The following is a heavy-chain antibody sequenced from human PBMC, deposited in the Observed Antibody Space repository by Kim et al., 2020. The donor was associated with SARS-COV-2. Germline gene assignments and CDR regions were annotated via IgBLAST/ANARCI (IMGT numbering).Heavy chain of an antibody. D-gene: IGHD2-15*01. J-gene: IGHJ4*02. CDR1: GGSITNYF. Sequence: SETLSLTCTVSGGSITNYFWSWIRQPPGKGLEWIGHIYYSGSTNYNPSLKSRVTILVDTSKNQFSLKLSSVTAADTAVYYCARAPWLLPDYWGQGTLVTVSS. V-gene: IGHV4-59*13. CDR3: ARAPWLLPDY. CDR2: IYYSGST.